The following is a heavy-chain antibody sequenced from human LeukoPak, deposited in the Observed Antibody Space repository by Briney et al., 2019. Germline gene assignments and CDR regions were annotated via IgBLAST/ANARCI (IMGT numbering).Heavy chain of an antibody. Sequence: ASVKVSCKASGHTFTSYGISWVRQAPGQGLEWMGRISAYNGNTNYAQKLQGRVTMTTDTSTSTAYMELRSLRSDDTAVYYCARVSGGNRLGDFDYWGQGTLVTVSS. CDR1: GHTFTSYG. D-gene: IGHD2-15*01. CDR3: ARVSGGNRLGDFDY. J-gene: IGHJ4*02. CDR2: ISAYNGNT. V-gene: IGHV1-18*01.